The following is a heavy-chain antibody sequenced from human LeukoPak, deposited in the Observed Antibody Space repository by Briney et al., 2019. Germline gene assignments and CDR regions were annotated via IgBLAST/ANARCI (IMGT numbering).Heavy chain of an antibody. V-gene: IGHV3-30-3*01. J-gene: IGHJ4*02. D-gene: IGHD3-3*01. CDR3: AKGSSGRFLGTSG. CDR1: GFTFSSYA. Sequence: GGSLRLSCAASGFTFSSYAMHWVRQAPGKGLEWVAVISYDGSNKYYADSVKGRFTISRDNSKNTLYLQMNSLRAEDTAVYYCAKGSSGRFLGTSGWGQGTLVTVSS. CDR2: ISYDGSNK.